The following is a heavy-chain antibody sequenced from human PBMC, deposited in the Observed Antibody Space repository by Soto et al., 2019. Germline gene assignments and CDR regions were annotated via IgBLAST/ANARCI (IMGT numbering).Heavy chain of an antibody. CDR3: ARDEIRFSWAYGMDV. CDR1: GFTFSSYA. Sequence: QVQLVESGGGVVQPGRSLRLSCAASGFTFSSYAMHWVRQAPGKGLEGVAVISYDGSNKYYADSVKGRFTISRDNSKNTRYLQMNSLRAEDTAVYYCARDEIRFSWAYGMDVWGQGTTVTVSS. D-gene: IGHD3-3*01. V-gene: IGHV3-30-3*01. J-gene: IGHJ6*02. CDR2: ISYDGSNK.